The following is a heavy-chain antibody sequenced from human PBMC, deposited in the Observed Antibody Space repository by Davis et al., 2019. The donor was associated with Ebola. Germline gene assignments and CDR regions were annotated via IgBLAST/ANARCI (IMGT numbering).Heavy chain of an antibody. J-gene: IGHJ4*02. D-gene: IGHD5-24*01. CDR3: AKDSLRTVEMAIIGYFEY. Sequence: PGGSLRLSCAASGFTFSSYAMSWVRQAPGKGLEWVSAISGSGGSTYYADSVKGRFTISRDNSKNTLYLQMNSLRAEDTAVYYCAKDSLRTVEMAIIGYFEYWGQGTLVTVSS. CDR2: ISGSGGST. V-gene: IGHV3-23*01. CDR1: GFTFSSYA.